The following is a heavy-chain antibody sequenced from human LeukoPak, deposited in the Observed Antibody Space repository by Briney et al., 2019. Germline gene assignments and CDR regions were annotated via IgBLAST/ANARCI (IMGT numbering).Heavy chain of an antibody. V-gene: IGHV4-34*01. D-gene: IGHD3-10*01. CDR1: GGSFSGYY. Sequence: SETLSLTCAVYGGSFSGYYWSWIRQPPGKGLEWIGETNHSGSTNYNPSLKSRVTISVDTSKNQFSLKLSSVTAADTAVYYCARDLPYYYGSGSYGWFDPWGQGTLVTVSS. J-gene: IGHJ5*02. CDR2: TNHSGST. CDR3: ARDLPYYYGSGSYGWFDP.